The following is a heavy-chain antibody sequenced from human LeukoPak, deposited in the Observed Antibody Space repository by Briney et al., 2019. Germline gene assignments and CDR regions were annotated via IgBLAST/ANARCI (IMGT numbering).Heavy chain of an antibody. CDR1: GFTFSDYY. V-gene: IGHV3-11*01. CDR3: ARDAMVRGVINYYMDV. D-gene: IGHD3-10*01. Sequence: GGSLRLSCAASGFTFSDYYMSWIRQAPGKGLEWVSYISSSGSTIYYADSVKGRFTISRDNAKNSLYLQMNSLRAEDTAVYYCARDAMVRGVINYYMDVWGKGTTVTVSS. J-gene: IGHJ6*03. CDR2: ISSSGSTI.